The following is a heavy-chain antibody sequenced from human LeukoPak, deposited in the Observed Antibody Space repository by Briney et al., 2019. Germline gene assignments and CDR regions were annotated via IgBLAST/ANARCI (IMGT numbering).Heavy chain of an antibody. J-gene: IGHJ4*02. V-gene: IGHV5-51*01. Sequence: GESLKISCKGSGYSFTSYWIGWVRQMPGKGLEWMGIIYPGDSDTRYSPSFQGQVTISADKSISIAYLQWSSLKASDTVMYYCARPSWGDGYNSPFDYWGQGTLVTVSS. CDR2: IYPGDSDT. CDR1: GYSFTSYW. CDR3: ARPSWGDGYNSPFDY. D-gene: IGHD5-24*01.